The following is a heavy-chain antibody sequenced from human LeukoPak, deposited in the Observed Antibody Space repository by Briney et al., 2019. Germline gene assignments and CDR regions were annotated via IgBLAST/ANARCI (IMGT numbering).Heavy chain of an antibody. CDR1: GGSISSYY. D-gene: IGHD1-26*01. J-gene: IGHJ4*02. V-gene: IGHV4-59*01. Sequence: KTSETLSLTCTVSGGSISSYYWSWIRQPPGKGLEWIGYIYYSGSTNYNPALKSLVTISLDTSKSQFSLKLSSVTAADTAVYYCATYSGSYFNYWGQGTLVTVSS. CDR3: ATYSGSYFNY. CDR2: IYYSGST.